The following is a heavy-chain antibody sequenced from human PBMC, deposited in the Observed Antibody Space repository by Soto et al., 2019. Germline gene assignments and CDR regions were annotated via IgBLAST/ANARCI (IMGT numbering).Heavy chain of an antibody. J-gene: IGHJ4*02. Sequence: QLVQSGDEVKKPGASVKVSCKASGYPFTTYGITWVRQAPGQGLEWMGWISTYNGNTNYAQSLQGRVTMTRETSSTTAYMELRSLRSDDTAVYYCARVMTTFGVVSKGPDHWGQGTLVTVSS. CDR2: ISTYNGNT. CDR1: GYPFTTYG. CDR3: ARVMTTFGVVSKGPDH. D-gene: IGHD3-3*01. V-gene: IGHV1-18*04.